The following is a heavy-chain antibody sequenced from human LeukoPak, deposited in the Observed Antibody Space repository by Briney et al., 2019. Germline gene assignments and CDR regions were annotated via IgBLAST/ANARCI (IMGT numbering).Heavy chain of an antibody. CDR1: GFTFSSYS. V-gene: IGHV3-23*01. CDR3: AKDRRQLVPTRFDP. J-gene: IGHJ5*02. Sequence: GGSLRLSCAASGFTFSSYSMNWVRQAPGKGLEWVSAISGSGGSTYYADSVKGRFTISRDNSKNTLYLQMNSLRAEDTAVYYCAKDRRQLVPTRFDPWGQGTLVTVSS. D-gene: IGHD6-13*01. CDR2: ISGSGGST.